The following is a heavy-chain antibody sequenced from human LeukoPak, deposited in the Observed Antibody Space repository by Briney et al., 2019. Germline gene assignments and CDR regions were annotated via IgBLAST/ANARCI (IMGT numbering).Heavy chain of an antibody. J-gene: IGHJ4*02. CDR1: GFIFSNYG. CDR2: IYYDVNNK. D-gene: IGHD2-2*01. CDR3: AKDSSTWGFDY. V-gene: IGHV3-30*02. Sequence: GGSLRLSCAASGFIFSNYGMHWVRQAPGKGLEWVTFIYYDVNNKQYVDSVKGRFTISRDNSKNTLYLQMNSLILEDTAVYYCAKDSSTWGFDYWGQGTLVTVSS.